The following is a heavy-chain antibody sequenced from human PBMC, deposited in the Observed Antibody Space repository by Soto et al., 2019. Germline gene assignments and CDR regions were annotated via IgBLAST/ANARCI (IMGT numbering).Heavy chain of an antibody. V-gene: IGHV4-59*01. CDR3: ARDGGFYYGMDV. J-gene: IGHJ6*02. CDR2: IYYSGST. D-gene: IGHD3-3*01. Sequence: QVQLQESGPGLVKPSETLSLTCTVSGGSIGSYYWNWIRQPPGKGLEWIGYIYYSGSTNYNPSLKSRVTISVDTSKNQFSLKLSSVTAADTAVYYCARDGGFYYGMDVWGQRTTVTVSS. CDR1: GGSIGSYY.